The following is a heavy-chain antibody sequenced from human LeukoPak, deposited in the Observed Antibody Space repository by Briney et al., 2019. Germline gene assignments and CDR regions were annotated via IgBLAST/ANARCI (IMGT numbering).Heavy chain of an antibody. J-gene: IGHJ4*02. CDR2: IKQDGSEK. D-gene: IGHD6-19*01. CDR1: GFTFSSYW. V-gene: IGHV3-7*01. Sequence: PGGSLRLSCAASGFTFSSYWMSWVRQAPGKGLEWVANIKQDGSEKFYVDSVKGRFTISRDNAKNSLYLQMNSLRAEDTAVYYCASQQWLLSDFDYWGQGTLVTVSS. CDR3: ASQQWLLSDFDY.